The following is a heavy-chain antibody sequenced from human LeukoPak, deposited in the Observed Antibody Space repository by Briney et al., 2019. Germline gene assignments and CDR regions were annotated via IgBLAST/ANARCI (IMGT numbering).Heavy chain of an antibody. J-gene: IGHJ4*02. CDR2: ISRDGSNE. D-gene: IGHD5-24*01. Sequence: GGSLRLSCAASGFTFSSYGLHWVRQAPGKGLECVAVISRDGSNEYYADPGKGRFTISRDNSKNTLYLQMNSLRTEDTAVYYCVRDRGDGYNQIDYWGQGTLVTVSS. CDR3: VRDRGDGYNQIDY. V-gene: IGHV3-30*04. CDR1: GFTFSSYG.